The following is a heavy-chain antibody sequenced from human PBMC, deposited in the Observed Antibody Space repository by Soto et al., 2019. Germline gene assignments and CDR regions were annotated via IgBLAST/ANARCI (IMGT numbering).Heavy chain of an antibody. CDR2: IYYSGST. Sequence: QVQLQGSGPGLVKPSETLSLTCTVSGGSISSYYWSWIRQPPGTGLEWIGYIYYSGSTNYNPSLKSRVTISVDTSKNQFSLKLSSVTAADTAVYYCAKAGHDYGDYDAFDIWGQGTMVTVSS. CDR3: AKAGHDYGDYDAFDI. J-gene: IGHJ3*02. CDR1: GGSISSYY. V-gene: IGHV4-59*01. D-gene: IGHD4-17*01.